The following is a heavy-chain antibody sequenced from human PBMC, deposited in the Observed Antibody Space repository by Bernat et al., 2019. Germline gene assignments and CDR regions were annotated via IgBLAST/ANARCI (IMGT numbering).Heavy chain of an antibody. CDR1: GFALTSSPVG. V-gene: IGHV2-5*02. J-gene: IGHJ3*01. CDR2: VYWDDDK. D-gene: IGHD4-11*01. CDR3: AHRFGYSGKWKEGVFDF. Sequence: QITLKESGPTLVKPTQTLTLTCSFSGFALTSSPVGLGWIRQPPEKAPELLALVYWDDDKRYSPSLKNMLTIIKDTPNNQVVLIMTNVDPVDTATYYCAHRFGYSGKWKEGVFDFWGQGALVTVSS.